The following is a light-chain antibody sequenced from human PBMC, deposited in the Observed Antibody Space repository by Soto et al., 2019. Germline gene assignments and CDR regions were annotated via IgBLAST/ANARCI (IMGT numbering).Light chain of an antibody. Sequence: QSVLTQPPSASGSPGQSVTISCTGTSSDVGGYNYVSWYQQHPGKAPKLMIYEVSKRPSGVPDRFSGSKSGNTASLTVSGPQAEDEADYYCSSYAGSNNLVFGRGTKLTVL. CDR3: SSYAGSNNLV. J-gene: IGLJ2*01. CDR1: SSDVGGYNY. V-gene: IGLV2-8*01. CDR2: EVS.